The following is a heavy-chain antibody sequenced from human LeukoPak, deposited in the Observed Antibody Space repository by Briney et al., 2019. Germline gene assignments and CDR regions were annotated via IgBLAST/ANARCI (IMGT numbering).Heavy chain of an antibody. CDR2: IITNGDST. CDR3: AKDFDGGAWIY. CDR1: GFTFSDYA. V-gene: IGHV3-23*01. Sequence: GGSLRLSCTASGFTFSDYAMSWVRQAPGKGLEWVSTIITNGDSTYYADSVKGRFTISRDNSKNTLYLQMNSLRAEDTAVYYCAKDFDGGAWIYWGQGTLVTASS. D-gene: IGHD3-16*01. J-gene: IGHJ4*02.